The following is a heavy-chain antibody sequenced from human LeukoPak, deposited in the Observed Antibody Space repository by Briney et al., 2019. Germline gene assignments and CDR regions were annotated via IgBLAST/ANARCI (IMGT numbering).Heavy chain of an antibody. D-gene: IGHD5-18*01. V-gene: IGHV3-13*01. CDR2: IGTAGDT. J-gene: IGHJ3*02. CDR3: ARAHRYSYGHDASDI. Sequence: GGSLRLSCAASGFTFSSYDMHWVRQATGKGLEWVSAIGTAGDTYYPGSVKGRFTISRENAKNSLYLQMNSLRAGDTAVYYCARAHRYSYGHDASDIWGQGTMVTVSS. CDR1: GFTFSSYD.